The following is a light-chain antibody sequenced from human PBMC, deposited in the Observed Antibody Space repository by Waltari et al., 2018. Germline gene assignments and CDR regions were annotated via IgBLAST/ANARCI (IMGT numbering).Light chain of an antibody. CDR2: DAS. Sequence: EIVLTQSPAILSFSPGERATLSCRASQSVGTYLAWYQQRPGQSPRLLIYDASYRATGIPARFSGSGSETDFTLTISSLQPEDFAVEYCQRRNWPLTFVGGTRVQI. V-gene: IGKV3-11*01. J-gene: IGKJ4*01. CDR3: QRRNWPLT. CDR1: QSVGTY.